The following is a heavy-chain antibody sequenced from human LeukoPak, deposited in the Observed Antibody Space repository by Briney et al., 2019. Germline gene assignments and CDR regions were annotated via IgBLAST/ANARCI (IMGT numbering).Heavy chain of an antibody. V-gene: IGHV3-30-3*01. CDR1: GFTFSRYP. CDR2: ISSDGSDK. CDR3: ARDYPADY. Sequence: GRSLRLSCAASGFTFSRYPMHWVRQAPGKGLEWVALISSDGSDKKHADSVKGRFTISRDNSKNTLYLQVHSLRVEDTAVYYCARDYPADYWGQGTLVTVSS. J-gene: IGHJ4*02.